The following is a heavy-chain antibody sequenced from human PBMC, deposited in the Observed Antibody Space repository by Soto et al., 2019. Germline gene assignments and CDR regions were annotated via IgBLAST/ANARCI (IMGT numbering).Heavy chain of an antibody. Sequence: EVHLVESGGGLVKPGGSLRLSCAVSGFTFSSCTMNWVGQAPGKGLEWASAISPSTRHIYYAASVKGRFTISSDNAKNELFLQMYSLRAEHTAEYSCSGCSGGARHQNYGMDVWGQGTTVTVSS. V-gene: IGHV3-21*01. CDR3: SGCSGGARHQNYGMDV. D-gene: IGHD2-15*01. J-gene: IGHJ6*02. CDR2: ISPSTRHI. CDR1: GFTFSSCT.